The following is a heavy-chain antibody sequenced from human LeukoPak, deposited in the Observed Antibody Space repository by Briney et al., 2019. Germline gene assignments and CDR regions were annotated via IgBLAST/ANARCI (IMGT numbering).Heavy chain of an antibody. D-gene: IGHD4-11*01. CDR1: GYTFTGYY. CDR3: ARAFGVTTWYFDL. J-gene: IGHJ2*01. Sequence: ASVKVSCKASGYTFTGYYMHWVRQAPGQGLEWMGWINPNSGGTNYAQKFQGRVTMTRDTSISTAYMELSRLRSDDTAVYYCARAFGVTTWYFDLWGRGTLVTVSS. V-gene: IGHV1-2*02. CDR2: INPNSGGT.